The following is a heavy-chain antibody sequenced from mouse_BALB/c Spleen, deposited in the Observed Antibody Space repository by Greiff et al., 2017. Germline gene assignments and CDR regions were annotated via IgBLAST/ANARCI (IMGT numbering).Heavy chain of an antibody. CDR3: ATYYRYEDYYAMDY. CDR2: ISNGGGST. CDR1: GFTFSSYT. D-gene: IGHD2-14*01. Sequence: EVMLVESGGGLVQPGGSLKLSCAASGFTFSSYTMSWVRQTPEKRLEWVAYISNGGGSTYYPDTVKGRFTISRDNAKNTLYLQMSSLKSEDTAMYYCATYYRYEDYYAMDYWGQGTSVTVSS. J-gene: IGHJ4*01. V-gene: IGHV5-12-2*01.